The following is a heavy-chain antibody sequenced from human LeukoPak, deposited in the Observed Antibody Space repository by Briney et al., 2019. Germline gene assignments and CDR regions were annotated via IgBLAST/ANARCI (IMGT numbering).Heavy chain of an antibody. Sequence: SETLSLTCTVSGGSISSYYWSWIRQPPGKGLEWIGEINHSGSTNYNPSLKSRVTISVDTSKNQFSLKLSSVTAADTAVYYCARGITRSALYFDYWGQGTLVTVSS. D-gene: IGHD2-15*01. V-gene: IGHV4-34*01. CDR2: INHSGST. J-gene: IGHJ4*02. CDR3: ARGITRSALYFDY. CDR1: GGSISSYY.